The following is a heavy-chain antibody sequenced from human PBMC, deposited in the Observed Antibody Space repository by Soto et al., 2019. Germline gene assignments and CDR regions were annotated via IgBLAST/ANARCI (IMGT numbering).Heavy chain of an antibody. J-gene: IGHJ3*02. CDR2: ISWNSGSI. Sequence: GGSVRLSCADSGFTFDDYAMHWVRQAPGKGLEWVSGISWNSGSIGYADSVKGRFTISRDNAKNSLYLQMNSLRAEDTALYYCAKSERGDYGTDAFDIWGQGTMVTVSS. V-gene: IGHV3-9*01. D-gene: IGHD4-17*01. CDR3: AKSERGDYGTDAFDI. CDR1: GFTFDDYA.